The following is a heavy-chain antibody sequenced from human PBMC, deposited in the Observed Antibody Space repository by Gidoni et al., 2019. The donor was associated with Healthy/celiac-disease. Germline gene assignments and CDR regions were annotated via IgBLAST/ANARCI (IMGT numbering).Heavy chain of an antibody. J-gene: IGHJ6*04. CDR1: GFTFSSYG. CDR2: ISYDGSNK. CDR3: AKDPGSWSGYYTPSDV. Sequence: QVQLVESGGGVVQPGRSPRLSCAASGFTFSSYGMHWVRQAPGKGLEWVAVISYDGSNKYYADSVKGRFTISRDNSKNTLYLQMNSLRAEDTAVYYCAKDPGSWSGYYTPSDVWGKGTTVTVSS. V-gene: IGHV3-30*18. D-gene: IGHD3-3*01.